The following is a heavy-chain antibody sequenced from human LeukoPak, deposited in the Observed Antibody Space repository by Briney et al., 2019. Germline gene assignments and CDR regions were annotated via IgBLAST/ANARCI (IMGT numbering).Heavy chain of an antibody. D-gene: IGHD2/OR15-2a*01. J-gene: IGHJ4*02. Sequence: GGSLRLSCAASGFTVGNNYMKWIRQAPGKGLEWVSLIYSGGSTYYADSVKGRFTISRDSSKNTLYLQMNSLRIEDTAVYYCATNMGFWGQGTLVTVSS. CDR1: GFTVGNNY. CDR3: ATNMGF. V-gene: IGHV3-53*01. CDR2: IYSGGST.